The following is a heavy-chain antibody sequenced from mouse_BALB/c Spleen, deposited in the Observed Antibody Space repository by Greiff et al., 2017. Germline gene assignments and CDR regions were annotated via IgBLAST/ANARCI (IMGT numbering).Heavy chain of an antibody. J-gene: IGHJ2*01. V-gene: IGHV5-17*02. CDR3: ARGWDRAYVDY. D-gene: IGHD4-1*01. CDR1: GFTFSSFG. CDR2: ISSGSSTI. Sequence: EVMLVESGGGLVQPGGSRKLSCAASGFTFSSFGMHWVRQAPEKGLEWVAYISSGSSTIYYADTVKGRFTISRDNPKNTLFLQMTSLRSEDTAMYYCARGWDRAYVDYWGQGTTLTVSS.